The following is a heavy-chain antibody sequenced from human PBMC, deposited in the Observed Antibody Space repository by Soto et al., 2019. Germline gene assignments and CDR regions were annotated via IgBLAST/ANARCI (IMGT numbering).Heavy chain of an antibody. Sequence: EVQLVESGGGLVQPGGSLRLSCAASGFTFRSYDMHWVRQATGKGLEWVSAIGTAGDTYYPGSVKGRFTISRENAKNSLYLQMNILRAGDTAVYYCARVKSSGNYSGMDVWGQGTTVTVSS. D-gene: IGHD3-10*01. CDR2: IGTAGDT. CDR3: ARVKSSGNYSGMDV. J-gene: IGHJ6*02. V-gene: IGHV3-13*04. CDR1: GFTFRSYD.